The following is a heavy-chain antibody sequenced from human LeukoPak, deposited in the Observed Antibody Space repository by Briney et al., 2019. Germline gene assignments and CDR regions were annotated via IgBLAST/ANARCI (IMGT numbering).Heavy chain of an antibody. Sequence: GGSLRLSCAASGFTFSSYAMHWGRQAPGKGLEYVSAISSNGGSTYYANSVKGRFTISRDNSKNPLYLQMGSLRADDMAVYYCARGVCSSTSCPFDYWGQGTLVTVSS. J-gene: IGHJ4*02. CDR3: ARGVCSSTSCPFDY. CDR2: ISSNGGST. V-gene: IGHV3-64*01. D-gene: IGHD2-2*01. CDR1: GFTFSSYA.